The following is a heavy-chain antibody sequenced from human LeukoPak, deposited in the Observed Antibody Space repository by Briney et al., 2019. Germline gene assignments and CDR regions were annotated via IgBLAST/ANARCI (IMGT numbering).Heavy chain of an antibody. J-gene: IGHJ4*02. Sequence: GGSLRLSCAASGFTFSSYAMHWVRQAPGKGLEWVAVISYDGSNKYYADSVKGRFTISRDNSKNTLYLQMNSLRAEDTAVYYCARDHRTRYRYTTYYFDYWGQGTLVTVSS. CDR1: GFTFSSYA. V-gene: IGHV3-30-3*01. CDR3: ARDHRTRYRYTTYYFDY. CDR2: ISYDGSNK. D-gene: IGHD5-18*01.